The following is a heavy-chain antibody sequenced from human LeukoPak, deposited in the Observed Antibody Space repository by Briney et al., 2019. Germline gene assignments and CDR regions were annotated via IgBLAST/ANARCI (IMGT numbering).Heavy chain of an antibody. V-gene: IGHV3-21*01. CDR3: ASLVDSSWYYFDY. D-gene: IGHD6-13*01. J-gene: IGHJ4*02. Sequence: GGSLRLSCAASGFTFSSYSMNWVRQAPGKGLEWVSSISSSSSYIYYADSVKGRFTISRDNAKNSLYLQMNSLRAEDTAVYYCASLVDSSWYYFDYWGQGTLVTVSS. CDR2: ISSSSSYI. CDR1: GFTFSSYS.